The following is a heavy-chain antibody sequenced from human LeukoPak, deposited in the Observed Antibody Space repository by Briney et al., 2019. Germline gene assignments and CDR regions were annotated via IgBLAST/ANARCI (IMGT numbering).Heavy chain of an antibody. V-gene: IGHV4-4*07. CDR3: ARDSTIAAAGTPYMDV. CDR1: GGSISSYY. Sequence: SETLSLTCTVSGGSISSYYWSWIRQPAGKGLEWIGRNYTSGSTNYNPSLKSRVTMSVDTSKNQFSLKLSSVTAADTAVYYCARDSTIAAAGTPYMDVWGKGTTVTVSS. D-gene: IGHD6-13*01. CDR2: NYTSGST. J-gene: IGHJ6*03.